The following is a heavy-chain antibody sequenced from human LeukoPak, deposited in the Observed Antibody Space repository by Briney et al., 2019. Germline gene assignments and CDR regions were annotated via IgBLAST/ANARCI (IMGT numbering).Heavy chain of an antibody. V-gene: IGHV4-4*07. J-gene: IGHJ6*03. CDR3: ARDRYFNLRYYYYYYMGV. CDR2: IYTSGST. Sequence: SETLSLTCTVSGGSISSYYWGWIRQPAGKGLEWIGRIYTSGSTNYNPSLKSRVTMSVDTSKNQFSLKLSSVTAADTAVYYCARDRYFNLRYYYYYYMGVWGKGTTVTVSS. CDR1: GGSISSYY. D-gene: IGHD2/OR15-2a*01.